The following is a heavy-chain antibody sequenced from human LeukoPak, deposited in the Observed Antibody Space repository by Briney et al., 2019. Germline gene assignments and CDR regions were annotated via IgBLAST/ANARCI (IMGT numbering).Heavy chain of an antibody. CDR1: GFAFSRYS. CDR3: AKESNYNNWYFDL. J-gene: IGHJ2*01. D-gene: IGHD3-10*01. V-gene: IGHV3-30*18. CDR2: ISAGAGSIK. Sequence: QSGGSLRLSCAASGFAFSRYSFHWVRQAPGQGLEWVTVISAGAGSIKHFGDSVKGRFTTSRDNSKTTLYLEMNSLRAEDTAVYYCAKESNYNNWYFDLWGRGTLVTVSS.